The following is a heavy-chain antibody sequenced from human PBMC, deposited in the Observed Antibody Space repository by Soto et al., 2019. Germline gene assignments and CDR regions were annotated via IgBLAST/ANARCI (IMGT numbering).Heavy chain of an antibody. V-gene: IGHV3-7*01. Sequence: EAQLVESGGGLVQPGGSLRLSCAASGFTFSNSWMTWVRQTPGQGLEWVANLNPDGSTKNYVDSGKGRFTISRDNAQNSLYLQMNSLRAEDTAVFYCARHCHYCIDVWGRGTTVTVSS. CDR2: LNPDGSTK. J-gene: IGHJ6*03. CDR3: ARHCHYCIDV. D-gene: IGHD2-21*02. CDR1: GFTFSNSW.